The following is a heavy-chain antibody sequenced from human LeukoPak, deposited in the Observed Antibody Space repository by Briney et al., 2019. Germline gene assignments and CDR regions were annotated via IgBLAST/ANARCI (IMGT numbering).Heavy chain of an antibody. CDR3: ARARWLYSRLYYFDY. D-gene: IGHD6-13*01. CDR1: GGSISSYY. V-gene: IGHV4-59*01. J-gene: IGHJ4*02. CDR2: IYYSGST. Sequence: PSETLSLTCTVSGGSISSYYWSWIRQPPGKGLEWIGYIYYSGSTNYNPSLKSRVTISVDTSKNRFSLKLSSVTAADTAVYYCARARWLYSRLYYFDYWGQGTLVTVSS.